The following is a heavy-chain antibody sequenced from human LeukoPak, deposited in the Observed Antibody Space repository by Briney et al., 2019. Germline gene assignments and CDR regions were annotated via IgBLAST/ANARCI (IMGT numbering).Heavy chain of an antibody. J-gene: IGHJ4*02. D-gene: IGHD3-22*01. CDR3: AKRYYYDSSGYYSTIFDY. CDR1: GFTFSSYA. CDR2: ISGSGGST. V-gene: IGHV3-23*01. Sequence: PGGSLRLSCAASGFTFSSYAMSWVRQAPGKGLEWVSAISGSGGSTYYADSVKGRFTISRDNSKNTLYLQMNSLRAEDTAVYYCAKRYYYDSSGYYSTIFDYWGQGTLVTVSS.